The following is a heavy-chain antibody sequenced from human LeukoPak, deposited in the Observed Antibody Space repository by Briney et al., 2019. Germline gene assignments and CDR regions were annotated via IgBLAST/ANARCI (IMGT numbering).Heavy chain of an antibody. V-gene: IGHV4-39*01. CDR2: IYYSGST. Sequence: PSETLSLTCTVSGGSISSSSYYWGWIRQPPGKGLEWIGSIYYSGSTYYNPSLKSRVTISVDTSKNQFSLKLSSVTAADTAVYYCARQYCDSSGPLFDYWGQGTLVTVSS. CDR3: ARQYCDSSGPLFDY. CDR1: GGSISSSSYY. D-gene: IGHD3-22*01. J-gene: IGHJ4*02.